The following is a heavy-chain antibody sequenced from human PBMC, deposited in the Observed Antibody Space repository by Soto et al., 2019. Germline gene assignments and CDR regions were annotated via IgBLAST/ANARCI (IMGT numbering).Heavy chain of an antibody. CDR3: ARLGLDLDFDH. CDR2: ILPLTGTA. V-gene: IGHV1-69*01. J-gene: IGHJ4*02. CDR1: GDSFSRFA. D-gene: IGHD1-1*01. Sequence: QVRLVQSGPEVKRPGSSVKISCKSSGDSFSRFAVSWVRQAPGQGLEWMGGILPLTGTANYIQKFRGRVTITADDSSSTVYMEVSSLRSDDTAVYYCARLGLDLDFDHWGQGTLVTVSP.